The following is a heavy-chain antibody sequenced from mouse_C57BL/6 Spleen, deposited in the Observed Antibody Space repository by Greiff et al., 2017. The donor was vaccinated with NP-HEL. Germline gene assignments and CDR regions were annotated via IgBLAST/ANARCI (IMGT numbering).Heavy chain of an antibody. CDR3: TRVAADYFDY. D-gene: IGHD1-1*01. J-gene: IGHJ2*01. CDR1: GFTFSSYA. CDR2: ISSGGDYI. V-gene: IGHV5-9-1*02. Sequence: EVKLEESGEGLVKPGGSLKLSCAASGFTFSSYAMSWVRQTPEKRLEWVAYISSGGDYIYYADTVKGRFTISRDNARNTLYLQMSSLKSEDTAMYYCTRVAADYFDYWGQGTTLTVSS.